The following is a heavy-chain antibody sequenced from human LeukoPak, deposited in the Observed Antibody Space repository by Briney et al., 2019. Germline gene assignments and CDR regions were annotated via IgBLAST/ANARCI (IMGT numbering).Heavy chain of an antibody. D-gene: IGHD2-21*01. J-gene: IGHJ6*02. CDR1: GFTFSSYA. Sequence: GSLRLSCAASGFTFSSYAMSWVRQPPGKGLEWVGHVYNSGGTNYNPSLKSRVTITIDTSKNQFSLKLTSVTAADTAVYFCARDRVVVIAYYGMDVWGQGTTVTVSS. CDR3: ARDRVVVIAYYGMDV. CDR2: VYNSGGT. V-gene: IGHV4-59*01.